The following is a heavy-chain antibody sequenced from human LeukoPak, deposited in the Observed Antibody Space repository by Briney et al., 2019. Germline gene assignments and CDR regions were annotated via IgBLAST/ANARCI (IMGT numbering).Heavy chain of an antibody. Sequence: GGSLRLSCAASGFTFSSYEMNWVRQAPGKGLEWVSYISSSGSTMYYADSVKGRFTISRDNAKNSLYLQMNSLRAEDTAVYYCAKDQDPYYYDSSGQDYWGQGTLVTVSS. CDR2: ISSSGSTM. D-gene: IGHD3-22*01. J-gene: IGHJ4*02. V-gene: IGHV3-48*03. CDR1: GFTFSSYE. CDR3: AKDQDPYYYDSSGQDY.